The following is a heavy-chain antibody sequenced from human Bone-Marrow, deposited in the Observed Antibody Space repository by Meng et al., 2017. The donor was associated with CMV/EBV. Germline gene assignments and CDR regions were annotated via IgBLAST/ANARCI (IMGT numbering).Heavy chain of an antibody. CDR2: ISWNSNTI. CDR1: GFTVSSNY. D-gene: IGHD2/OR15-2a*01. J-gene: IGHJ4*02. Sequence: SLRLSCAASGFTVSSNYMSWVRQAPGKGLEWVSSISWNSNTIGYAGSVKGRFTISRDNAKNSLYLQMNSLRTEDTSFYYCAKDRGHSMTLYYFDNWGQGTLVTVSS. CDR3: AKDRGHSMTLYYFDN. V-gene: IGHV3-9*01.